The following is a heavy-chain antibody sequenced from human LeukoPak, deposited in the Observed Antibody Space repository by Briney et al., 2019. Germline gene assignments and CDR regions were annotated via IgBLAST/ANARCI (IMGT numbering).Heavy chain of an antibody. CDR3: ARRRLLGYFDL. CDR2: IYHSGST. J-gene: IGHJ2*01. Sequence: PPETLSLTCTVSGYSISSGYYWGWIRQPPGKGLEWIGSIYHSGSTYYNPSLKSRVTISVDTSKNQFSLKLSSVTAADTAVYYCARRRLLGYFDLWGRGSLVTVSS. V-gene: IGHV4-38-2*02. CDR1: GYSISSGYY.